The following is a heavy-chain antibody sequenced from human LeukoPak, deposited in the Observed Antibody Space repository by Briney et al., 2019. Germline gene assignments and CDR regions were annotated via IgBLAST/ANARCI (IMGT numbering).Heavy chain of an antibody. CDR1: GHSFTSYW. D-gene: IGHD6-19*01. Sequence: GEALKISFKGSGHSFTSYWISWVRQMPGEGLEWMGRIDPKNSDTVYSPPFQGHVRISADRSIDTAYLQWSGLRASDTGMYYCARHALGGSGWYYFDYWGLGTLVTVSS. J-gene: IGHJ4*02. CDR3: ARHALGGSGWYYFDY. V-gene: IGHV5-10-1*01. CDR2: IDPKNSDT.